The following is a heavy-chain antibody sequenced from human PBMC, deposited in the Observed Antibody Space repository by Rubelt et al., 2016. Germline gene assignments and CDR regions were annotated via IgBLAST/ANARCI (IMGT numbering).Heavy chain of an antibody. J-gene: IGHJ3*02. CDR3: ARSQTGATLDAFDI. Sequence: QVQLQESGPGLVRPSETLSLTCSVSGGSISSSNYYWGWVRRPPGKGLEWIGSIYYSGTTYYNPSLESRVTMSVDTSKNQVPLTRGSVAAADTALYDCARSQTGATLDAFDIWGQGTMVTVSS. V-gene: IGHV4-39*01. D-gene: IGHD1-26*01. CDR1: GGSISSSNYY. CDR2: IYYSGTT.